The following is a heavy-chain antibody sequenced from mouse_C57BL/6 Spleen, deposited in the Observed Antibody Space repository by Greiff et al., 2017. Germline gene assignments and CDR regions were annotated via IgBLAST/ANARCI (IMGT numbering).Heavy chain of an antibody. D-gene: IGHD2-4*01. CDR1: GYTFTSYW. V-gene: IGHV1-52*01. CDR2: IDPSDSET. CDR3: ARSRVYDYDGAMDY. J-gene: IGHJ4*01. Sequence: QVQLQQPGAELVRPGSSVKLSCKASGYTFTSYWMHWVKQRPIQGLEWIGNIDPSDSETHYNQKFKDKATLTVDKSSSTAYMQLSSLTSEDSAVYYCARSRVYDYDGAMDYWGQGTSVTVSS.